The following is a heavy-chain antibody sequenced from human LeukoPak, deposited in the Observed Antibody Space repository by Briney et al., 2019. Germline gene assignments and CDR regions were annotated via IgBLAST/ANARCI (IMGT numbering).Heavy chain of an antibody. CDR2: ISFDGSNK. D-gene: IGHD5-18*01. Sequence: GGSLRLSCTASGFSFSNYGMHWVRQAPGKGLESVAVISFDGSNKNYAASVKGRFTISRDNSKNTLYLQMNSRRPEDTAVYYCAKDPSGDSFGSYGMDVWGQGTTVTVSS. V-gene: IGHV3-30*18. CDR1: GFSFSNYG. CDR3: AKDPSGDSFGSYGMDV. J-gene: IGHJ6*02.